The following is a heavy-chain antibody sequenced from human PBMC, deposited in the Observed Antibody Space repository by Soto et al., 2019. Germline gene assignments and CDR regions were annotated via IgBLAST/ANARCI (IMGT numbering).Heavy chain of an antibody. CDR2: ISTYNGDT. J-gene: IGHJ6*02. CDR3: SRQGCRPYYYYGLDV. Sequence: QVQLVQSGPEVRKPGASVKVSCEASGYTFTTSGISWVLQVPGQGLEWMGWISTYNGDTNSAQNFQGRVLMTADTSSGTAYMELMSLKSDDTAVYYFSRQGCRPYYYYGLDVWGQGLIVTVSS. CDR1: GYTFTTSG. V-gene: IGHV1-18*01.